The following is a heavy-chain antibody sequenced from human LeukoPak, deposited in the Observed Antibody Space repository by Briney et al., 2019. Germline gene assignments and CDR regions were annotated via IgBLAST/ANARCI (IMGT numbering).Heavy chain of an antibody. CDR1: GGTFSSYA. V-gene: IGHV1-69*13. Sequence: ASVKVSCKPSGGTFSSYAISWVRQAPGQGLEWMGGIIPIFGTANYAQKLQARVTITADESTSAAYMELSSLRSEDTAVYYCARVRNFWSGYYPYYFDYWGQGTLVTVSS. CDR2: IIPIFGTA. J-gene: IGHJ4*02. CDR3: ARVRNFWSGYYPYYFDY. D-gene: IGHD3-3*01.